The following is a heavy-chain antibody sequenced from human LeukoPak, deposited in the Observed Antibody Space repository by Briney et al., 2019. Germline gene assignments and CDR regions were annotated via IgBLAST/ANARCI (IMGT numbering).Heavy chain of an antibody. D-gene: IGHD3-22*01. CDR1: GFTFSSYG. V-gene: IGHV3-30*02. CDR3: AKVRHYYDSSGPDY. J-gene: IGHJ4*02. Sequence: PGGSLRLSCAASGFTFSSYGMHWVRQAPGKGLEWVAFIRYDGSNKYYADSVKGRFTISRDNSKNTLYLQMNSLRAEDTAVYYCAKVRHYYDSSGPDYWGQGTLVTVSS. CDR2: IRYDGSNK.